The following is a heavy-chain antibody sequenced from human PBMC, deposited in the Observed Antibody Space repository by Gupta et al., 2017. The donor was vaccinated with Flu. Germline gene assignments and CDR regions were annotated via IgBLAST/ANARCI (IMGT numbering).Heavy chain of an antibody. CDR2: IWYDGSDE. CDR1: GFTFSSYA. V-gene: IGHV3-33*01. Sequence: QVQLVESGGGVVQPGRSLRLSCAASGFTFSSYAMHWVRQAPGKGLEWVASIWYDGSDEYYADSVKGRFTISRDNSKDTVYLHMNSLRAEDTAVYYCATGAITYCIGGGCNSNWFRHWGQGTLVIVSS. J-gene: IGHJ5*02. CDR3: ATGAITYCIGGGCNSNWFRH. D-gene: IGHD2-15*01.